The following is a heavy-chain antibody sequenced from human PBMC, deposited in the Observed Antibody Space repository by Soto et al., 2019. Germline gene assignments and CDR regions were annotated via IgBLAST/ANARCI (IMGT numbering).Heavy chain of an antibody. CDR3: ASSPAYGSSWYGIPPDLSHGMDV. J-gene: IGHJ6*02. CDR1: GYTFTSYY. V-gene: IGHV1-46*01. CDR2: INPRGGIT. Sequence: ASVKVSCEASGYTFTSYYIHWVRQAPGQGLEWMGIINPRGGITTYAQKFQGRLTMTGDTSTSTVYMELSSLTSEDTAMYHCASSPAYGSSWYGIPPDLSHGMDVWGQGTTMTVYS. D-gene: IGHD6-13*01.